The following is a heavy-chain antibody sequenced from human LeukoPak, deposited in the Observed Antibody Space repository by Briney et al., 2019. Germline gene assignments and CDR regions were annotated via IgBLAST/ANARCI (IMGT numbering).Heavy chain of an antibody. CDR1: GGSMSSHY. J-gene: IGHJ5*02. CDR3: ARDLGLDYGDYVFDP. V-gene: IGHV4-59*11. Sequence: SETLSLTCTVSGGSMSSHYWNWIRQSPGKGLEWIGYIYDSGSTNYNPSLKNRVTISVDTSKNQFSLKLSSVTAAATALYYCARDLGLDYGDYVFDPWGQGTLVIVSS. D-gene: IGHD4-17*01. CDR2: IYDSGST.